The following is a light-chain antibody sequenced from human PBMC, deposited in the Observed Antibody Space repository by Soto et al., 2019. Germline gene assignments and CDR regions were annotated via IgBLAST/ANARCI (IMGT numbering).Light chain of an antibody. CDR3: SSFAGSNNFVV. Sequence: QSVLTQPPSASRSPGQSVSISCTGTSSDVGGYNFVSWYQQHPGKAPKLILYEVHKRSSGVSDRFSGFKSGNTASLTVSGLQAEDEANYYCSSFAGSNNFVVFGGGTKLTVL. V-gene: IGLV2-8*02. CDR1: SSDVGGYNF. J-gene: IGLJ2*01. CDR2: EVH.